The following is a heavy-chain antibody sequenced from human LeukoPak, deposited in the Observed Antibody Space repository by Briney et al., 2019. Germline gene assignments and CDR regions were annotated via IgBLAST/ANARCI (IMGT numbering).Heavy chain of an antibody. CDR2: IRGSGSST. CDR1: GFTFSSYA. V-gene: IGHV3-23*01. Sequence: PGGALRLSCAAPGFTFSSYAMSWVRQAPGKGLEWVSAIRGSGSSTHYADSVKGRFTTSRDNSKNTLFLQMNSLRAEDTAIYYCAKYGPQDSGSSHFDYWGQGALVTVSS. J-gene: IGHJ4*02. D-gene: IGHD1-26*01. CDR3: AKYGPQDSGSSHFDY.